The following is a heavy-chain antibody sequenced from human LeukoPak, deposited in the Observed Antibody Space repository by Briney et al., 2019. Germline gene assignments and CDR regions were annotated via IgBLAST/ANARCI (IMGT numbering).Heavy chain of an antibody. V-gene: IGHV3-48*02. Sequence: GGSLGLSCAASGFTLSTYNMNWVRQAPGKGLEWVSFISSGSRIIYYADSVKGRFTVSRDNAKNSLYLQMNSLRDEDTAVYYCARNPAGIGDYWGQGTLVTVSS. D-gene: IGHD1-26*01. J-gene: IGHJ4*02. CDR1: GFTLSTYN. CDR2: ISSGSRII. CDR3: ARNPAGIGDY.